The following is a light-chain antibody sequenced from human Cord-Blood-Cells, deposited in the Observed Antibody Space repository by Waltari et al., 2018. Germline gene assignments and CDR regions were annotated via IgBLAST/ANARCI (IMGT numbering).Light chain of an antibody. Sequence: QSALTQPASVSGSPGQSITISCTGTSSDVGGYNYVSWYQQHPGNAPKLMIYDVSNRPSGVSIRFSGSKSGNTASLTISGLQAEDEADYYCSSYTSSSTLYVFGTGTKVTVL. CDR1: SSDVGGYNY. V-gene: IGLV2-14*01. CDR2: DVS. J-gene: IGLJ1*01. CDR3: SSYTSSSTLYV.